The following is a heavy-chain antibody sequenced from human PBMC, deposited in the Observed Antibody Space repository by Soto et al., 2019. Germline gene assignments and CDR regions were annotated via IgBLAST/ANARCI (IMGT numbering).Heavy chain of an antibody. CDR1: GYTLTELS. V-gene: IGHV1-24*01. J-gene: IGHJ4*02. CDR3: ATLVFPPAPYSSSSGVGYFDY. CDR2: FDPEDGET. D-gene: IGHD6-6*01. Sequence: ASVKVSCKVSGYTLTELSMHWVRQAPGKGLEWMGGFDPEDGETIYAQKFQGRVTMTEDTSTDTAYMELSSLRSEDTAVYYCATLVFPPAPYSSSSGVGYFDYWGQATLVTVSS.